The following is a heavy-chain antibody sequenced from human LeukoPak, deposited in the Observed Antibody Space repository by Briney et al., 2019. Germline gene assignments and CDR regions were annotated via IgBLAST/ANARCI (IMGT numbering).Heavy chain of an antibody. CDR1: GFTFSSYS. Sequence: GGSLRLSCAASGFTFSSYSMNWVRQAPGKGLEWVSSVSSSSSYIYYADSVKGRFTISRDNAKNSLYLQMNSLRAEDTAVYYCARRGNWFDPWGQGALVTVSS. V-gene: IGHV3-21*01. J-gene: IGHJ5*02. CDR3: ARRGNWFDP. CDR2: VSSSSSYI.